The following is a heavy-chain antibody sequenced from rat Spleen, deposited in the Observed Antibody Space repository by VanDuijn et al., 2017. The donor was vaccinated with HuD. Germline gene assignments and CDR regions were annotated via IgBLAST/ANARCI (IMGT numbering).Heavy chain of an antibody. Sequence: EVQLVESGGGLVQPGRSLKLSCAASGFAFSDYYMAWVRQAPTKGLEWVAMISYDASATYYRDSVKGRFTVSRDNAKSTLYLQMDSLRSEDTASYYCARHGNSGYGWFAYWGQGTLVTVSS. V-gene: IGHV5-7*01. CDR3: ARHGNSGYGWFAY. D-gene: IGHD4-3*01. CDR1: GFAFSDYY. J-gene: IGHJ3*01. CDR2: ISYDASAT.